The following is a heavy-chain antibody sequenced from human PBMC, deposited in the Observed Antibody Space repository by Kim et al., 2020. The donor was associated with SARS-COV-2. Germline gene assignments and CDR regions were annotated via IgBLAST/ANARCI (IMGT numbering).Heavy chain of an antibody. CDR2: IYYSGST. D-gene: IGHD3-10*01. CDR1: GGSISSGGYY. J-gene: IGHJ3*02. Sequence: SETLSLTCTVSGGSISSGGYYWSWIRQHPGKGLEWIGYIYYSGSTYYNPSLKSRVTISVDTSKNQFSLKLSSVTAADTAVYYCARTRTDSKLWSDVWFGELSSIDAIDIWGQGTMVTVSS. CDR3: ARTRTDSKLWSDVWFGELSSIDAIDI. V-gene: IGHV4-31*03.